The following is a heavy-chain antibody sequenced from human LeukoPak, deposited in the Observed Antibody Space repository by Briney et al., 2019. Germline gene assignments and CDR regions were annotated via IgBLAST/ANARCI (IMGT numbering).Heavy chain of an antibody. J-gene: IGHJ4*02. D-gene: IGHD3-22*01. V-gene: IGHV3-23*01. Sequence: GGSLRLSCAASGFTFSSYAMSWVRQAPGKGLEWVSAISGSGGSTYYADSVKGRFTISRDNSKNTLYLQMNSLRAEDTAVYYCAKDYYDSSGYLYYFDYWGQGTLVAVSS. CDR1: GFTFSSYA. CDR2: ISGSGGST. CDR3: AKDYYDSSGYLYYFDY.